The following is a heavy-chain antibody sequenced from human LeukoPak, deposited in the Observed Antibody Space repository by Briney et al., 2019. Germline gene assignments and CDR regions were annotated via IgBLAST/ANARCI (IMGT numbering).Heavy chain of an antibody. CDR1: GFTFSSYW. J-gene: IGHJ4*02. CDR3: VRGSLRLPRSTPDY. CDR2: INSDGSST. V-gene: IGHV3-74*01. D-gene: IGHD2-21*02. Sequence: GGSLRLSCAASGFTFSSYWMHWVRQAPGKGLVWVSRINSDGSSTSYADSVKGRFTISRDNAVNTLYLQMNRLRVEDTAVYYCVRGSLRLPRSTPDYWGQGTLVTVSS.